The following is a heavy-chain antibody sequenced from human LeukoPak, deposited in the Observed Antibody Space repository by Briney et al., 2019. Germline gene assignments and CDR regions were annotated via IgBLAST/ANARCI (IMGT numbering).Heavy chain of an antibody. CDR2: MSGSCGST. V-gene: IGHV3-23*01. D-gene: IGHD5-18*01. CDR3: AKGWDTAMVPNWFDP. Sequence: GGSLRLSCAASGFTFSSYAMSGVRQAPGRGLEWVSAMSGSCGSTHYADSVKGRFTISRDNSKNTLYLQMNSLRAEDTAVYYCAKGWDTAMVPNWFDPWGQGTLVTVSS. J-gene: IGHJ5*02. CDR1: GFTFSSYA.